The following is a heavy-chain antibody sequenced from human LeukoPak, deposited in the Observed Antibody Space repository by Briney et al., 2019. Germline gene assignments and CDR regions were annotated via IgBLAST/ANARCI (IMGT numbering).Heavy chain of an antibody. CDR1: EFTFSNAW. CDR2: IKSMTDGGTT. CDR3: TTVHDYGDSY. Sequence: GGSLRLSCAASEFTFSNAWISWVRQAPGKGLEWVGRIKSMTDGGTTDYAAPVKGRFTISRDDSKNALYLQMNNLKTEDTAVYYCTTVHDYGDSYWGQGTLVTVSS. V-gene: IGHV3-15*01. D-gene: IGHD4-17*01. J-gene: IGHJ4*02.